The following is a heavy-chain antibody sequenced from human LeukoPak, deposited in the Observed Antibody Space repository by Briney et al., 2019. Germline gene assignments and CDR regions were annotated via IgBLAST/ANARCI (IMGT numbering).Heavy chain of an antibody. CDR1: GFSLSTSGVG. CDR3: AHRDYDSSGYYHNPSDY. CDR2: IYWNDDK. V-gene: IGHV2-5*01. J-gene: IGHJ4*02. Sequence: SGPTLVKPTRTLTLTCTFSGFSLSTSGVGVGWIRQPPGKALEWLALIYWNDDKRYSPSLKSRLTITKDTSKNQVVLTMTNMDPVDTATYYCAHRDYDSSGYYHNPSDYWGQGTLVTVSS. D-gene: IGHD3-22*01.